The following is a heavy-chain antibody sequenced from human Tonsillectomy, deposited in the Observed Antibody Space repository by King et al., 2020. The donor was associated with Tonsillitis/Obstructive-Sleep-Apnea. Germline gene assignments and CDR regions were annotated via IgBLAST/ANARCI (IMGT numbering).Heavy chain of an antibody. V-gene: IGHV4-59*01. CDR1: GGSISSYY. CDR3: ARDWASTYSWRDYYYMDV. Sequence: VQLQESGPGLVKPSETLSLTCTVSGGSISSYYWSWIRQPPGKGLEWIGYISYSGSTNYNPSLKSRVTISVDTSKNQFSLKLSSVTAADTAVYYCARDWASTYSWRDYYYMDVWGKGTTVTVSS. J-gene: IGHJ6*03. CDR2: ISYSGST. D-gene: IGHD4-11*01.